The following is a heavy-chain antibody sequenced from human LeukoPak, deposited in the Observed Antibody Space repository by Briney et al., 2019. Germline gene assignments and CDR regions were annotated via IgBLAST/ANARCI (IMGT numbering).Heavy chain of an antibody. CDR3: ARVRGGSYTPDFDY. Sequence: ASETLSLTCTVSGGSISSYYWSWIRQPAGKGLEWVGRIYTSGSTNYNPSLKSRVTMSVDTSKNQFSLKLSSVTAADTAVYYCARVRGGSYTPDFDYSGQGTLVTVSS. CDR2: IYTSGST. V-gene: IGHV4-4*07. D-gene: IGHD1-26*01. CDR1: GGSISSYY. J-gene: IGHJ4*02.